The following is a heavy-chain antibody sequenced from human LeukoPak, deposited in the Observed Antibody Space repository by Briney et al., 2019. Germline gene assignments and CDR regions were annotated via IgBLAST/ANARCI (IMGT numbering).Heavy chain of an antibody. J-gene: IGHJ4*02. CDR2: ISGSGTNT. CDR1: GFTFSSYA. Sequence: GGSLRLSCAASGFTFSSYAMTWVRQAPGKGLEWVSGISGSGTNTYYADSVKGRFTISRDNSKNTLYLQMNSLRAEDTAVYYCTKGTIWLPFDYWGQGTLVTVSS. D-gene: IGHD5-18*01. V-gene: IGHV3-23*01. CDR3: TKGTIWLPFDY.